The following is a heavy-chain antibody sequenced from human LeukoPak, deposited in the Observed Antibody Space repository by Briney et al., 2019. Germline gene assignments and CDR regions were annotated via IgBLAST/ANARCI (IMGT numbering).Heavy chain of an antibody. J-gene: IGHJ5*02. CDR1: GFTFSSYA. CDR3: VIACCSTSCYFA. CDR2: ISGSGGST. V-gene: IGHV3-23*01. Sequence: GASLRLSCAASGFTFSSYAMSWVRQAPGKGLEWVSSISGSGGSTYYADSVKGRFTISRDNSKNTLYLQMNSLRAEDTAVYYCVIACCSTSCYFAWGEETLVTVSS. D-gene: IGHD2-2*01.